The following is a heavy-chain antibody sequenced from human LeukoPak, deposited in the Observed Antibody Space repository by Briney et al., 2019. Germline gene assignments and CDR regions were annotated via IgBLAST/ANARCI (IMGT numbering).Heavy chain of an antibody. D-gene: IGHD6-13*01. CDR1: GFTFSSYA. CDR2: ISYDGSDK. J-gene: IGHJ4*02. V-gene: IGHV3-30*04. CDR3: AKGPYSSSFSADY. Sequence: GGSLRLSCAASGFTFSSYAMHWVRQAPGKGLEWVAVISYDGSDKYYADSVKGRFTISRDNSKNTLYLQMNSLRAEDTAVYYCAKGPYSSSFSADYWGQGTLVTVSS.